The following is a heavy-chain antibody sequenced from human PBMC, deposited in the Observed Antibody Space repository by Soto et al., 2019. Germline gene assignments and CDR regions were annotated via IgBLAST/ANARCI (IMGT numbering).Heavy chain of an antibody. D-gene: IGHD6-6*01. CDR3: ARAMEQLAPGDYYGMDV. CDR1: GGTFSSYA. J-gene: IGHJ6*02. Sequence: QVQLVQSGAEVKKPGSSVKVSCKASGGTFSSYAISWVRQAPGQGLEWMGGIIPIFGTANYAQKFQGRVTITADESTSTAYMELSSLRSEDTAVYYCARAMEQLAPGDYYGMDVWGQGTTVTVSS. CDR2: IIPIFGTA. V-gene: IGHV1-69*01.